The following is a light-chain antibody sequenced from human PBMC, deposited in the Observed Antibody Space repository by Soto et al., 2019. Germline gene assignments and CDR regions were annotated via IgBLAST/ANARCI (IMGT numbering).Light chain of an antibody. CDR3: QQRTNWRIT. CDR1: QSVSSY. Sequence: EIVLTQSPATMSLSPGERATLSCRASQSVSSYLAWYQQKPGQAPRLLIYDASNRATGIPARFSGSGSGTDFTLTISSLEPEDFAVYYCQQRTNWRITFGQGTRLEN. J-gene: IGKJ5*01. CDR2: DAS. V-gene: IGKV3-11*01.